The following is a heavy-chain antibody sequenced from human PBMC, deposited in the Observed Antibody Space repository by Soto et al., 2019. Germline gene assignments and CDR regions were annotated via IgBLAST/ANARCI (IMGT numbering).Heavy chain of an antibody. D-gene: IGHD3-9*01. Sequence: ASVKVSCKASGHTFTSYGISWVRQAPGQGLEWMGWISAYNGNTNYAQKLQGRVTMTTDTSTSTAYMELRSLRSDDTAVYYCARDLGAIYDILTGYGMDVWGQGTTVTVSS. J-gene: IGHJ6*02. CDR2: ISAYNGNT. V-gene: IGHV1-18*01. CDR1: GHTFTSYG. CDR3: ARDLGAIYDILTGYGMDV.